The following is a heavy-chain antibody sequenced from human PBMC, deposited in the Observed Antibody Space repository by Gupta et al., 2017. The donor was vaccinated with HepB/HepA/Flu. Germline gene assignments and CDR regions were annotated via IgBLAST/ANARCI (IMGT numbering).Heavy chain of an antibody. Sequence: QAQLQQSGPGLVKPSQTLSLTCVISADNVYSNAFPWNWIRQSPSRGLEWLGRTYYRSKWYNEYAISVKSRIIINSDTSQNLFSLHLKSVTPEDTAIYFCARDVIVGGAGAGAFDIWGQGTMVTVSS. V-gene: IGHV6-1*01. CDR2: TYYRSKWYN. J-gene: IGHJ3*02. CDR3: ARDVIVGGAGAGAFDI. D-gene: IGHD1-26*01. CDR1: ADNVYSNAFP.